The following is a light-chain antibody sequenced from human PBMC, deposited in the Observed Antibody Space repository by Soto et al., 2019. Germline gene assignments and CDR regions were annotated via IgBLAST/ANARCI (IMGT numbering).Light chain of an antibody. CDR2: DAS. CDR3: QQRSDWPST. CDR1: QSVSRY. V-gene: IGKV3-11*01. J-gene: IGKJ4*01. Sequence: EIVLTQSPATLSLSPGARATLSCRARQSVSRYVAWYQQKPGQAPRLLIYDASNRATGIPARFSGSGSGTDFTLSNSSLEPEDFAVYYCQQRSDWPSTFGGGTKVQIK.